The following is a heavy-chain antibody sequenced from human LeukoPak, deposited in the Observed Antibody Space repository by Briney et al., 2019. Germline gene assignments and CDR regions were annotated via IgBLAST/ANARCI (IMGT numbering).Heavy chain of an antibody. Sequence: ASVKVSCKVSGYTLTELSMHWVRQAPGKGLEWMGGFDPEDGETIYAQKLQGRVTMTTDISTSTAYMELRSLRSDDTAVYYCARDIVDIVATIDRQFDYWGQGTLVTVSS. D-gene: IGHD5-12*01. V-gene: IGHV1-24*01. CDR2: FDPEDGET. CDR3: ARDIVDIVATIDRQFDY. CDR1: GYTLTELS. J-gene: IGHJ4*02.